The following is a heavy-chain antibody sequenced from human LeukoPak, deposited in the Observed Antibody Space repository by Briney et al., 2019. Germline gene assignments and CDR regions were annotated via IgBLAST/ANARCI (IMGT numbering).Heavy chain of an antibody. CDR3: ASGIDSSGYYAYYYGMDV. CDR2: ISSSGNTI. V-gene: IGHV3-11*01. Sequence: GGSLRLSCAASGFTFSDYYMSWIRQAPGKGLEWVSYISSSGNTIYYADSVKGRFTISRDNAKNSLYLQMNSLRAEDTAVYYCASGIDSSGYYAYYYGMDVWGQGTAVTVSS. J-gene: IGHJ6*02. D-gene: IGHD3-22*01. CDR1: GFTFSDYY.